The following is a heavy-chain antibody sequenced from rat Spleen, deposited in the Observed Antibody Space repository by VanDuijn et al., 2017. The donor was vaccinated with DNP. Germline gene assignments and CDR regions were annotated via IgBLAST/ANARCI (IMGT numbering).Heavy chain of an antibody. CDR2: INSAGST. J-gene: IGHJ2*01. Sequence: EVQLQESGPGLVKPSQSLSLTCSVTGYSITSSYRWNWIRKFPGHKLEWMGFINSAGSTDYTPSLKSRISITRDTSKNQFFLQLNSVTTEDTATYYCARFGPDLDYWGQGVMVTVSS. CDR1: GYSITSSYR. D-gene: IGHD3-1*01. CDR3: ARFGPDLDY. V-gene: IGHV3-3*01.